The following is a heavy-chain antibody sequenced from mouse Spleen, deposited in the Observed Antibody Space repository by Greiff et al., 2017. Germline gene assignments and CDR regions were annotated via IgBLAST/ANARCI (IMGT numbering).Heavy chain of an antibody. Sequence: QVQLQQSGPGLVQPSQSLSITCTVSGFSLTSYGVHWVRQSPGKGLEWLGVIWSGGSTDYNAAFISRLSISKDNSKSQVFFKMNSLQADDTAIYYCARGNYGYDGPFAYWGQGTLVTVSA. CDR1: GFSLTSYG. J-gene: IGHJ3*01. D-gene: IGHD2-2*01. V-gene: IGHV2-2*01. CDR3: ARGNYGYDGPFAY. CDR2: IWSGGST.